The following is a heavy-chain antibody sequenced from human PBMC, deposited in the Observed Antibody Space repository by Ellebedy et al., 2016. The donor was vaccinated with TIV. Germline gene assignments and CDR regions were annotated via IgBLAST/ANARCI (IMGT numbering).Heavy chain of an antibody. CDR2: ITHSGST. J-gene: IGHJ4*02. CDR3: AKGLARDY. Sequence: MPGGSLRLSCAVYGGTFSGYYWSWIRQPPGKGLEWIGEITHSGSTNYNPSLKSRVTISVDTSKNQFYMNLSSVTAADTAVYYCAKGLARDYWGPGTLVTVSS. CDR1: GGTFSGYY. V-gene: IGHV4-34*01.